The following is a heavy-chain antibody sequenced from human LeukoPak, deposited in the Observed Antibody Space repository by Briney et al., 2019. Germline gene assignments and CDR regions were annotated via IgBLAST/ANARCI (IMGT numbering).Heavy chain of an antibody. CDR1: GYTFTSYY. CDR2: IIPIFGTA. V-gene: IGHV1-69*13. D-gene: IGHD4-11*01. Sequence: SVKVSYKASGYTFTSYYMHWVRQAPGQGLEWMGGIIPIFGTANYAQKFQGRVTITADESTSTAYMELSSLRSEDTAVYYCARGLTETMTTHLFARALDYWGQGTLVTVSS. J-gene: IGHJ4*02. CDR3: ARGLTETMTTHLFARALDY.